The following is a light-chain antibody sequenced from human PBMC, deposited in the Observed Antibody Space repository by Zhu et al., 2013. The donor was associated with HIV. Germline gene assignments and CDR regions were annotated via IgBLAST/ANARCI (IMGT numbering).Light chain of an antibody. CDR3: QQRSNWPYN. CDR2: GAS. Sequence: EVVLMQSPGTLSLSPGERATLSCRASQTVSYKHIAWYQQKPGQAPRLLIYGASNRAAGIPARFSGSGSGTDFTLTISSLEPEDFAVYYCQQRSNWPYNFGQGTKLEIK. CDR1: QTVSYKH. J-gene: IGKJ2*01. V-gene: IGKV3-11*01.